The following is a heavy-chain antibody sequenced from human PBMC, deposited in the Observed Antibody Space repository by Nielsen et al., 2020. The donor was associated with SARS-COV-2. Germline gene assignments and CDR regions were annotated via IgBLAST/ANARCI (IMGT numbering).Heavy chain of an antibody. CDR3: ARASGRKYSGSYPFEY. D-gene: IGHD1-26*01. CDR1: GFTFSNYS. CDR2: ISSSGSYM. Sequence: GESLKISCAASGFTFSNYSMNWVRQAPGKGLEWVSFISSSGSYMYYADSVKGRFTISRDNAKNSLYLQMSSLRAEDTAVYYCARASGRKYSGSYPFEYWGQGTLVTVSS. V-gene: IGHV3-21*01. J-gene: IGHJ4*02.